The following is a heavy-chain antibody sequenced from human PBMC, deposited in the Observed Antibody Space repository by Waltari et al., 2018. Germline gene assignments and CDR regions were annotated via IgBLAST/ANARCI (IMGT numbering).Heavy chain of an antibody. CDR3: ATYLGASLGTAAFDV. J-gene: IGHJ3*01. V-gene: IGHV4-39*01. Sequence: QLQLQESGPGLVKPSETLSLTCSVSGGSISSNRHYWVWIRQPPGQGLEWIGTMSYSGATDSSPSLNSRVTISRDTSKNQLSLKLASMTAADTAVYFCATYLGASLGTAAFDVWGQGTMVTVSS. CDR1: GGSISSNRHY. CDR2: MSYSGAT. D-gene: IGHD1-1*01.